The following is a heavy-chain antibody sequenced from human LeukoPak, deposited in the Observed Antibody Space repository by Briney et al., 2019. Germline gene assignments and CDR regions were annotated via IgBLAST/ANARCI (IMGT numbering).Heavy chain of an antibody. CDR1: GFTFNAYS. CDR3: ARGRGYCTGVSCDIDY. CDR2: IISRGDTT. D-gene: IGHD2-8*02. Sequence: GGSLRLSCAASGFTFNAYSMNWVRQAPGKGLEWVSNIISRGDTTHYAASVKGRFTISRDNAKNSVFLHLNSLRGDDTAVYYCARGRGYCTGVSCDIDYWGQGTLVTVSA. J-gene: IGHJ4*02. V-gene: IGHV3-48*04.